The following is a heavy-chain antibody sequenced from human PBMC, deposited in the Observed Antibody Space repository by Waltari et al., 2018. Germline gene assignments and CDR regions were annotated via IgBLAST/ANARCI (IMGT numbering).Heavy chain of an antibody. V-gene: IGHV4-39*07. CDR1: GGSISSSRYY. Sequence: QLQLQESGPGLVKPSETLSLTCTVSGGSISSSRYYWGWIRQPPGKGLEWIGSIYYSGSTYYNPSLKSRVTISVDTSKNQFSLKLSSVTAADTAVYYCARKRADWFDPWGQGTLVTVSS. CDR3: ARKRADWFDP. CDR2: IYYSGST. J-gene: IGHJ5*02.